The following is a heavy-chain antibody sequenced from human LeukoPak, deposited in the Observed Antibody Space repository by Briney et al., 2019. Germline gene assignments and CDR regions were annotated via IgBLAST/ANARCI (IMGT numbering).Heavy chain of an antibody. CDR2: INPSGGST. V-gene: IGHV1-46*01. CDR3: ARAPLMEKYFDS. CDR1: GYTFTSYY. J-gene: IGHJ4*02. D-gene: IGHD1-1*01. Sequence: GASVKVSCKASGYTFTSYYMHWVRQAPGQGLAWMGIINPSGGSTSYAQKFQGRVTITADESTSMVYMQLSSLRSEDTAFYYCARAPLMEKYFDSWGQGTLVTVSS.